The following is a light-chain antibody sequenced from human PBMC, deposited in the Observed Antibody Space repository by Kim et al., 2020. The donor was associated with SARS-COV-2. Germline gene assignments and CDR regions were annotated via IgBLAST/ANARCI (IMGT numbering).Light chain of an antibody. J-gene: IGLJ3*02. CDR3: QVWDSSTAV. CDR2: KNN. Sequence: VALGQSARITCGGRNIGNKDVHWYQQKPGQAPVTVIYKNNNLPSGIPERFAGSNSGNTATLTISRAQDGDEADYYCQVWDSSTAVFGGGTQLTVL. CDR1: NIGNKD. V-gene: IGLV3-9*01.